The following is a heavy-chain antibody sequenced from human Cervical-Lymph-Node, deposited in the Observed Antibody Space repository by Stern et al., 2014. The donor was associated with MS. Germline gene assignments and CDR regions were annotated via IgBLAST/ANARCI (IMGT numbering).Heavy chain of an antibody. Sequence: QVTLRESGPPLVRPTQTLTLTCSLSGFSLNTTGVGVGWIRQPPGGALEWLAIVYWNDDKRYSPPLASRLTITKDTSQNQVVLTLANVAPVDTATYFCAQTMVTLPFDYWGQGSLVTVSS. D-gene: IGHD2-8*01. J-gene: IGHJ4*02. CDR1: GFSLNTTGVG. CDR3: AQTMVTLPFDY. V-gene: IGHV2-5*01. CDR2: VYWNDDK.